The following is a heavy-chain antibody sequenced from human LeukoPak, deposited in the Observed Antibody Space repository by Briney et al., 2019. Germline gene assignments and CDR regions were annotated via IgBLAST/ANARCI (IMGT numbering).Heavy chain of an antibody. J-gene: IGHJ4*02. V-gene: IGHV3-7*01. CDR3: ARDLRV. Sequence: GGSLRLSCAASGFTFSNYWMSWLRQAPGKGLEWVANIRQDGNEKYYVDSVKGRFTISRDNAQNSLYLQLNSLRAEDTAVYYCARDLRVWGQGTLVTVSS. CDR2: IRQDGNEK. CDR1: GFTFSNYW.